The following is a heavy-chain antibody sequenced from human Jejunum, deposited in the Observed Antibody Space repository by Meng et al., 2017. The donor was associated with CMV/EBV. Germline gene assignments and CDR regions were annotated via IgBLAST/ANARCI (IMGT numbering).Heavy chain of an antibody. J-gene: IGHJ4*02. CDR3: VRDIPYYDVMTGSKFDF. Sequence: FIFNYHAMNWVRQAPGRGLEWVSSISNSDMFKYYADSVKGRFTISRDNAENSLYLQMNSLRAEDTAIYYCVRDIPYYDVMTGSKFDFWGQGTLVTVSS. V-gene: IGHV3-21*04. CDR1: FIFNYHA. D-gene: IGHD3-9*01. CDR2: ISNSDMFK.